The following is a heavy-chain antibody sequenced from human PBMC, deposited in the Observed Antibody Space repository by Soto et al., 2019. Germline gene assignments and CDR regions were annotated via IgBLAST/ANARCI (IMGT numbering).Heavy chain of an antibody. V-gene: IGHV3-23*01. CDR2: ISGSGGST. D-gene: IGHD6-19*01. CDR1: GFTFSSYA. J-gene: IGHJ4*02. CDR3: AKDPGIAVAEIDY. Sequence: GGSLRLSYAASGFTFSSYAMSWVRQAPGKGLEWVSAISGSGGSTYYADSVKGRFTISRDNSKNTLYLQMNSLRAEDTAVYYCAKDPGIAVAEIDYWGQGTLVTVSS.